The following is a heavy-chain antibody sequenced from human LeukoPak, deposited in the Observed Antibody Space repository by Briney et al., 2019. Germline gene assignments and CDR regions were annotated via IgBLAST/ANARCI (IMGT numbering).Heavy chain of an antibody. J-gene: IGHJ4*02. V-gene: IGHV3-20*04. CDR3: ARGRIAVAGRFDY. CDR2: INWNGGST. CDR1: GFTFDDFA. Sequence: GGSLRLSCAASGFTFDDFAMSWVRQAPGKGLEWVSGINWNGGSTGYADSVKGRFTISRDNAKNSLYLQMNSLRAEDTAVYYCARGRIAVAGRFDYWGQGLRVTVSS. D-gene: IGHD6-19*01.